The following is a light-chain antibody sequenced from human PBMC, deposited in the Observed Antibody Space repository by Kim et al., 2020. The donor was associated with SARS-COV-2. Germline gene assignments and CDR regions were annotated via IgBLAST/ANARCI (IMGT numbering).Light chain of an antibody. J-gene: IGKJ1*01. CDR3: QKYDDAPWT. CDR1: QKITSNY. V-gene: IGKV3-20*01. CDR2: GAS. Sequence: PGERATLSCRASQKITSNYLAWFQQKPGQAPSLLIYGASSRAAGVPDRFSGSGSETDFTLTISRLEPEDIAVYYCQKYDDAPWTFGQGTKVDIK.